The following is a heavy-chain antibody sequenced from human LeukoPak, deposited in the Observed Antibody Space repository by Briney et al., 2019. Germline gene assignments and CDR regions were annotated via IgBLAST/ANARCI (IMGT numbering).Heavy chain of an antibody. V-gene: IGHV3-30*04. CDR1: GFSFNNYA. D-gene: IGHD3-10*01. Sequence: PGGSLRLSCAASGFSFNNYAMYWVRQAPGKGLEWVTVMSYDGRNAFYADSVKGRFTISRDNSKNTLYLQMVSLGAEDTAVYYCARDRGSGTPTYYFDYWGQGTLVTVS. J-gene: IGHJ4*02. CDR3: ARDRGSGTPTYYFDY. CDR2: MSYDGRNA.